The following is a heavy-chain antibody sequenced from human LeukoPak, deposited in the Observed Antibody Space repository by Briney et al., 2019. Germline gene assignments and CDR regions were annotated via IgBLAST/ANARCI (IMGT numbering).Heavy chain of an antibody. Sequence: KPSETLSLTCSVSGDSMSSYYWNWIRQPPGKGLEWIGYIYYTGITNYNPSLKSRVTISVDTSKNQFSLKLYSVTAADTAVYYCARDLRSAVGYFDFWCQGTLVTVSS. CDR2: IYYTGIT. V-gene: IGHV4-59*01. CDR1: GDSMSSYY. J-gene: IGHJ4*02. CDR3: ARDLRSAVGYFDF. D-gene: IGHD6-13*01.